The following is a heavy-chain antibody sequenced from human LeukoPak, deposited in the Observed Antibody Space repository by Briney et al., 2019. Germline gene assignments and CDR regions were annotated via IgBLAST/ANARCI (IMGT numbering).Heavy chain of an antibody. CDR2: ISAYNGNT. Sequence: VASVKVSCKASGYTFTSYGISWVRQAPGQGLEWMGWISAYNGNTNFAQKLEGRVTMTTDTSTSTAYMELRRLRSDDTAVSYCARGALRYCSGGSCYAAPTYMDVWGKGTTVTVSS. V-gene: IGHV1-18*01. D-gene: IGHD2-15*01. CDR1: GYTFTSYG. CDR3: ARGALRYCSGGSCYAAPTYMDV. J-gene: IGHJ6*03.